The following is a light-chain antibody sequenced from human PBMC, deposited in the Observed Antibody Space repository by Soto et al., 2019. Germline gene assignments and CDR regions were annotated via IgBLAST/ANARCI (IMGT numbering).Light chain of an antibody. CDR1: QTVSGSY. Sequence: EIVLTQSPATLSLSPGETATLSCRASQTVSGSYVAWYQQKPGQTPRLLIYGASSRATGIPDRFSGSGSGTDFTLTISRLEPEDFAVYHCQQYGDSPLTFGGGTKVDIK. J-gene: IGKJ4*01. CDR2: GAS. V-gene: IGKV3-20*01. CDR3: QQYGDSPLT.